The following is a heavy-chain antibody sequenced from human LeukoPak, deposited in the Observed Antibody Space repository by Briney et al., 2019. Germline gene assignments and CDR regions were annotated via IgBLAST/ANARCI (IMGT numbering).Heavy chain of an antibody. CDR3: ARHVNIVVVVAAPYYYYMDV. CDR1: GGSISSSSYY. CDR2: IYYSGST. J-gene: IGHJ6*03. V-gene: IGHV4-39*01. D-gene: IGHD2-15*01. Sequence: SETLSLTCTVSGGSISSSSYYWGWMRQPQGKGLEWIGSIYYSGSTYYNPSLKSRVTISVDTSKNQFSLKLSSVTAADTAVYYCARHVNIVVVVAAPYYYYMDVWGKGTTVTVSS.